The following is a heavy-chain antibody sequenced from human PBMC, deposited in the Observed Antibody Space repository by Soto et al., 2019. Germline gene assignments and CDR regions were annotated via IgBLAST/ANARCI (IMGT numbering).Heavy chain of an antibody. CDR2: IKSKTDGGTT. Sequence: GESLKISCAASGFTFSNAWMSWVRQAPGKGLEWVGRIKSKTDGGTTDYAAPVKGRFTISRDDSKNTLYLQMNSLKTGDTAVYYCATYLRLSIVVLPAAWVDYWGQGTLVTVSS. CDR3: ATYLRLSIVVLPAAWVDY. J-gene: IGHJ4*02. D-gene: IGHD2-2*01. CDR1: GFTFSNAW. V-gene: IGHV3-15*01.